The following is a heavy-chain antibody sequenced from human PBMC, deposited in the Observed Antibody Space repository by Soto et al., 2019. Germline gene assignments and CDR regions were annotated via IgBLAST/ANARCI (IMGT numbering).Heavy chain of an antibody. CDR1: SYVIESGHY. V-gene: IGHV4-38-2*01. CDR3: ARSPQYYTPGSSPFDY. Sequence: SETLSLTCVVSSYVIESGHYWGWVRQPPGKGLEWVGSIYDSGTTYYNPSLRSRVTISADTSKDQFSLSLTSVTAADTAVYYCARSPQYYTPGSSPFDYWGPGTMVTVSS. CDR2: IYDSGTT. J-gene: IGHJ4*03. D-gene: IGHD3-3*01.